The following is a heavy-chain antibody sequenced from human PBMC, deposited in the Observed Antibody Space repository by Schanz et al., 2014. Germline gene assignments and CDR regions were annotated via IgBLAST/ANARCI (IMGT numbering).Heavy chain of an antibody. CDR1: GYTFTDYY. CDR3: AREMLDIVATMDDDAFDI. CDR2: INPNSGGT. V-gene: IGHV1-2*06. D-gene: IGHD5-12*01. Sequence: QVQLVQSGAEVKKLGASVKVSCKASGYTFTDYYMHWVRQAPGQGLEWMGRINPNSGGTNYAQKXXXXVXXTRDTSISTDYMEMSRLISDDTAVYYCAREMLDIVATMDDDAFDIWGQGTMVTVSS. J-gene: IGHJ3*02.